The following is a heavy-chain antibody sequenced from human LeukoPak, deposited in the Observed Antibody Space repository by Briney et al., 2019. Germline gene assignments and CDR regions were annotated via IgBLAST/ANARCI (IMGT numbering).Heavy chain of an antibody. V-gene: IGHV4-34*01. J-gene: IGHJ4*02. CDR2: INHSGST. CDR1: GGSFSGYY. D-gene: IGHD1-7*01. CDR3: ARVNWNFKTLDN. Sequence: SETLSLTCAVYGGSFSGYYWSWIRQPPGKGLEWIGEINHSGSTNYNPSLKSRVTISVDTSKNQFSLKLSSVTAADTAVYYCARVNWNFKTLDNWGQGTLVTVSS.